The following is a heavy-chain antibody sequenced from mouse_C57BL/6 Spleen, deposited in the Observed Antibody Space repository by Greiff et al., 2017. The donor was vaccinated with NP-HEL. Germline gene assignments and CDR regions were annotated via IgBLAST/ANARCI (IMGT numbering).Heavy chain of an antibody. V-gene: IGHV14-4*01. D-gene: IGHD1-1*01. CDR2: IDPENGDT. Sequence: QLQQSGAELVRPGASVKLSCTASGFNIKDDYMHWVKQRPEQGLEWIGWIDPENGDTEYASKFQGKATITADTSSNTAYLQLSSLTSEDTAVYYCTRNYGSSFDYWGQGTTLTVSS. CDR3: TRNYGSSFDY. J-gene: IGHJ2*01. CDR1: GFNIKDDY.